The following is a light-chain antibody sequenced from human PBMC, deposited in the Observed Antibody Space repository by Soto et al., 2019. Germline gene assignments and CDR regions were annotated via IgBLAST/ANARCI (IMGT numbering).Light chain of an antibody. V-gene: IGKV3-15*01. CDR1: QSISNN. CDR3: QQYNIWPPWT. J-gene: IGKJ1*01. Sequence: EIVMTQSPATLSVAPGEGATLFCRASQSISNNLAWYQQKPGQAPRLLIYAASTRATDVPARFSGGGSETEFTLTISSLQSEDFAVYFCQQYNIWPPWTGGQGTQGDIK. CDR2: AAS.